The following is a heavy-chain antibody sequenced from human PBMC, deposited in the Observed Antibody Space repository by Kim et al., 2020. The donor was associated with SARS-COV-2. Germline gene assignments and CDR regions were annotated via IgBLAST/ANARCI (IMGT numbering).Heavy chain of an antibody. V-gene: IGHV3-9*01. CDR1: GFTFDDYA. J-gene: IGHJ6*01. CDR2: IRWNSGSI. CDR3: AKDLNFGSSWYIFDYYGMDV. Sequence: GGSLRLSCAASGFTFDDYAMHWVRQAPGKGLEWVSGIRWNSGSIGYADSVKGRFTISRDNPKNSLYLQMNSLRAEDTALYYCAKDLNFGSSWYIFDYYGMDVGGRGTADTVSS. D-gene: IGHD6-13*01.